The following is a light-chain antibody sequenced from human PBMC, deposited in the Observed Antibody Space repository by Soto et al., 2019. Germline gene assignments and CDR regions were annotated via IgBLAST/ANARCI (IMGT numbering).Light chain of an antibody. CDR3: QQYKDGAWT. Sequence: DIQLTQSPSTLSASVGDRVTVTCRASQRIDRYLAWYQQKPGKAPKLLVYDASTLEGGVPSSFNGSGSATEFILTTSSLQPDDFATYYCQQYKDGAWTFGQGARVEIK. J-gene: IGKJ1*01. CDR2: DAS. V-gene: IGKV1-5*01. CDR1: QRIDRY.